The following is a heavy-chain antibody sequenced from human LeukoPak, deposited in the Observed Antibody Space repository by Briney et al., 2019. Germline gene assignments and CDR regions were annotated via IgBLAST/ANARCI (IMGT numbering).Heavy chain of an antibody. V-gene: IGHV4-59*08. CDR3: ARNVGWYSHDS. CDR1: GDSLSSHY. CDR2: IYGSGST. J-gene: IGHJ4*02. D-gene: IGHD6-19*01. Sequence: PSETLSLTCTVSGDSLSSHYWCWIRQPPGKGLEWIGYIYGSGSTHYDPSLRSRVTISEDTSKNQFSLKLTSVTAADTAVYYCARNVGWYSHDSWGQGTLVTVSS.